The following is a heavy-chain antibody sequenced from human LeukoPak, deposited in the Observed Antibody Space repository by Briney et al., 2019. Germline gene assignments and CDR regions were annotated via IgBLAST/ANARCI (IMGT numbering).Heavy chain of an antibody. V-gene: IGHV1-69*13. J-gene: IGHJ6*03. CDR2: IIPMIGTP. CDR1: GGTFSSSG. Sequence: SVKVSCKASGGTFSSSGTSWVRQAPGQGLEWMGGIIPMIGTPNYAQKFQGRVTITADESTSTAYMELSSLRSEDTAVYYCASHCSSTSCYADYYYMDVWGKGTTVTVSS. CDR3: ASHCSSTSCYADYYYMDV. D-gene: IGHD2-2*01.